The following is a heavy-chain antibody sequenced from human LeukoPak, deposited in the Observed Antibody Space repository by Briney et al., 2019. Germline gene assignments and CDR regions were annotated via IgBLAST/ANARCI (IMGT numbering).Heavy chain of an antibody. Sequence: QTGGSLRLSCAASGFTFDDYAMHWVRHAPGKGLEWVSGISWNSGSIGYADSVKGRFTISRDNAKNSLYLQMNSLRAEDTALYYCAKEGYSSPYYFDYWGQGTLVTVSS. V-gene: IGHV3-9*01. CDR3: AKEGYSSPYYFDY. D-gene: IGHD6-19*01. CDR1: GFTFDDYA. CDR2: ISWNSGSI. J-gene: IGHJ4*02.